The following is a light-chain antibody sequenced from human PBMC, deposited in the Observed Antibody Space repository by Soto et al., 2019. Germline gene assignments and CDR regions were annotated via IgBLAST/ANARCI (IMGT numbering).Light chain of an antibody. J-gene: IGLJ2*01. CDR3: QVWDSSSGYVV. V-gene: IGLV3-21*04. CDR2: YDS. Sequence: SYELTQPTSVSVAPGKTARITCGGNNIGSKSVHWYQQKPGQAPVLVIYYDSDRPSGIPERFSGSNSGNTATLTISRVEAGDEADYYCQVWDSSSGYVVFGGGTKLTVL. CDR1: NIGSKS.